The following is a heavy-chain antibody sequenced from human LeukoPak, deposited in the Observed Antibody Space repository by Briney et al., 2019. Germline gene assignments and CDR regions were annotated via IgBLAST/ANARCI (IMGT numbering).Heavy chain of an antibody. CDR1: GGSISSGGYY. J-gene: IGHJ4*02. Sequence: SQTLSLTCTVSGGSISSGGYYWSWIRQPPGKGLEWIGYIYHSGSTYYNPSLKSRVTISVDTSKNQFSLKLSSVTAADTAVYYCARSYYYGSGSSDYWGQGTLVTVSS. CDR2: IYHSGST. D-gene: IGHD3-10*01. CDR3: ARSYYYGSGSSDY. V-gene: IGHV4-30-2*01.